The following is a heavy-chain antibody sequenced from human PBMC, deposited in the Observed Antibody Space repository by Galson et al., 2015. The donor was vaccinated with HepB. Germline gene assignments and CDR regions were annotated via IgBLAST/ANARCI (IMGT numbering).Heavy chain of an antibody. CDR1: GFTVSSNY. J-gene: IGHJ4*02. CDR3: AREPILWFGEFRDY. CDR2: IYSGGST. Sequence: SLRLSCAASGFTVSSNYMSWVRQAPGKGLEWVSVIYSGGSTYYADSVKGRFTISRHNSKNTLYLQMNSLRAEDTAVYYCAREPILWFGEFRDYWGQGTLVTVSS. V-gene: IGHV3-53*04. D-gene: IGHD3-10*01.